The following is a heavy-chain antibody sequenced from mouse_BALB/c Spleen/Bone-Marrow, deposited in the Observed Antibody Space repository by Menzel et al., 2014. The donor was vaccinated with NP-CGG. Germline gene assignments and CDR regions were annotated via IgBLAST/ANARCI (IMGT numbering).Heavy chain of an antibody. CDR2: IYTNDGST. CDR1: GFTFSTYY. V-gene: IGHV5-6-2*01. J-gene: IGHJ4*01. CDR3: ARRAFYALDY. Sequence: DVKLVESGGGLVKVGESLKLSCAASGFTFSTYYMSWVRQTPEKRLELVAAIYTNDGSTYYPDTVKGRFAISRDNAKNTLYLQMSSLKSEDTALYYCARRAFYALDYWGQGTSATVSS.